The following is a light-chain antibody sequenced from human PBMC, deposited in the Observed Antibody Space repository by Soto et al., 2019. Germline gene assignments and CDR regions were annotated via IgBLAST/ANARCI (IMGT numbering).Light chain of an antibody. Sequence: EIVLTQSPGTPSLSPGEEATLSCRASQTVNTNYLAWYQQKAGQAPRLLIYGTSSRATGIPDRFSGSGSGTDFTLTISRLEPEDFAVYYCQQYVSSPRTFGQGTKVEIK. CDR2: GTS. CDR1: QTVNTNY. CDR3: QQYVSSPRT. V-gene: IGKV3-20*01. J-gene: IGKJ1*01.